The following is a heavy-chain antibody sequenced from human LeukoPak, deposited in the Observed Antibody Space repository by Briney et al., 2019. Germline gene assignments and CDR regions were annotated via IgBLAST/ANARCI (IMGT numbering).Heavy chain of an antibody. CDR3: AKFRKSSASVLRFLEWLSAPYAFDI. Sequence: ASVKVSCKASGFTFTSSAVQWVRQARGQRLEWIGWIVVGSGNTNYAQKFQERVTITRDMSTSTAYMELSSLRSEDTAVYYCAKFRKSSASVLRFLEWLSAPYAFDIWGQGTMVTVSS. CDR1: GFTFTSSA. D-gene: IGHD3-3*01. CDR2: IVVGSGNT. V-gene: IGHV1-58*01. J-gene: IGHJ3*02.